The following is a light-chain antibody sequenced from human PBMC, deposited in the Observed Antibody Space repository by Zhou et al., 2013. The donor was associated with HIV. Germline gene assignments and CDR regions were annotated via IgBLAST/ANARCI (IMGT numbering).Light chain of an antibody. CDR3: QHYGTSPFT. Sequence: DIVLTQSPGTLSLSPGERATLSCRASQSVTSSYLAWYQQKPGQAPRLLIYGASSRATGIPDRFSGGGSGTDFTLTINRLEPEDFAVYYCQHYGTSPFTFGPGTKVDIK. CDR1: QSVTSSY. J-gene: IGKJ3*01. CDR2: GAS. V-gene: IGKV3-20*01.